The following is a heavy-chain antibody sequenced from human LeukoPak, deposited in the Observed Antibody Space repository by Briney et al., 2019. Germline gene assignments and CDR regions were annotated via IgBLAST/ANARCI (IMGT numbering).Heavy chain of an antibody. D-gene: IGHD2-2*01. J-gene: IGHJ5*02. CDR1: GYTFTSYG. V-gene: IGHV1-18*01. CDR2: ISAYNGNT. CDR3: ARVGSGTYQLVFDP. Sequence: ASVKVSCKASGYTFTSYGISWVRQAPGQGPEWMGWISAYNGNTNYAQKLQGRVTMTTDTSTSTAYMELRNLRSDDTAVYYCARVGSGTYQLVFDPWGQGTLVTVSS.